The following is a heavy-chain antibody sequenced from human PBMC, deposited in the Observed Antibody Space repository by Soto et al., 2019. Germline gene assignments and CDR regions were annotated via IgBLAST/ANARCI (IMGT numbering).Heavy chain of an antibody. D-gene: IGHD5-18*01. CDR3: ARDIWLQHNLTYYYYYGMDV. V-gene: IGHV4-61*01. CDR2: IYYSGST. J-gene: IGHJ6*02. CDR1: GGSVSSGSYY. Sequence: SETLSLTCTVSGGSVSSGSYYWSWIRQPPGKGLEWIGYIYYSGSTNYNPSLKSRVTISVDTSKNQFSLKLSSVTAADTAVYYCARDIWLQHNLTYYYYYGMDVWGQGTTVTVSS.